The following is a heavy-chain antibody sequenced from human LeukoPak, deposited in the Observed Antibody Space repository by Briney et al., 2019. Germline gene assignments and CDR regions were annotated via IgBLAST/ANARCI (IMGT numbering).Heavy chain of an antibody. CDR2: INPNSGGT. D-gene: IGHD1-26*01. CDR3: ARDKGGSYYVYDAFDI. J-gene: IGHJ3*02. V-gene: IGHV1-2*02. CDR1: GYTFTGYY. Sequence: ASVKVSCKASGYTFTGYYTHWVRQAPGQGLEWMGWINPNSGGTNYAQKFQGRVTMTRDTSISTAYMELRSLRSDDTAVYYCARDKGGSYYVYDAFDIWGQGTMVTVSS.